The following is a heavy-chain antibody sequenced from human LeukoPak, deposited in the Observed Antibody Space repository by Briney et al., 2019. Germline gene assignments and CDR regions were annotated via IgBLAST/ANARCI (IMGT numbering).Heavy chain of an antibody. Sequence: GGSLRLSCAASGFTFNSYAMSWVRQAPGKGLEWVSVIGGSNGITFYVGSVKGRFTISRDNSKDTLYLQMNSLRAEDTAVYYCARNENSGWGYFDYWGQGTLVTVSS. D-gene: IGHD5-12*01. CDR3: ARNENSGWGYFDY. CDR1: GFTFNSYA. CDR2: IGGSNGIT. V-gene: IGHV3-23*01. J-gene: IGHJ4*02.